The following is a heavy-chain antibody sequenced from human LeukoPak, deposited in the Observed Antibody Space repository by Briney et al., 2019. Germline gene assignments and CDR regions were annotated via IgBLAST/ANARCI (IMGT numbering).Heavy chain of an antibody. CDR1: GFTFSSYA. J-gene: IGHJ6*03. Sequence: GGSLRLSCAASGFTFSSYAMSWVRQAPGKGLEWVSAISSSGGSTYYADSVKGRFTISRDNSKNTLYLQMNSLRPEDTAVYYCAKRGRWTAAYYYYYYMDVWGRGTTVTISS. D-gene: IGHD2-15*01. CDR3: AKRGRWTAAYYYYYYMDV. V-gene: IGHV3-23*01. CDR2: ISSSGGST.